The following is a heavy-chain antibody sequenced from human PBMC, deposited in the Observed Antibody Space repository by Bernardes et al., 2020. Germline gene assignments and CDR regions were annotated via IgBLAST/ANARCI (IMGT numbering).Heavy chain of an antibody. D-gene: IGHD4-17*01. V-gene: IGHV3-7*01. CDR3: ARDRTDDYGDLSDY. CDR2: IKQDGSEK. Sequence: GGTLRLSCASSGFTSSSYWMSWVRQAPGKGLEWVANIKQDGSEKNYVDSVKGRFTISRDNAKNSLYLQMNSLRAEDTAVYYCARDRTDDYGDLSDYWGQGTLVTVSS. CDR1: GFTSSSYW. J-gene: IGHJ4*02.